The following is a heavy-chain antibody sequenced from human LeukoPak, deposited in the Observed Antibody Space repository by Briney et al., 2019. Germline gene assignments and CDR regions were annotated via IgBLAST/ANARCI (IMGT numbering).Heavy chain of an antibody. Sequence: GGSLRLSCAASGFTFSNYAMYWVRQAPGKGLEWVSAISCSDANTYYADSVKGRFTISRDNSKNTLYLQMNSLRAEDTAVYYCARGRPGYCSSTSCPGGAFDIWGQGTMVTVSS. V-gene: IGHV3-23*01. CDR3: ARGRPGYCSSTSCPGGAFDI. D-gene: IGHD2-2*01. CDR1: GFTFSNYA. J-gene: IGHJ3*02. CDR2: ISCSDANT.